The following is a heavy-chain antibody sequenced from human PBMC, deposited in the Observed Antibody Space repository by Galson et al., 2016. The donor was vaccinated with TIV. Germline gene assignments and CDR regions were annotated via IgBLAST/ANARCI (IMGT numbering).Heavy chain of an antibody. V-gene: IGHV1-69*05. D-gene: IGHD1-20*01. Sequence: SVKVSCKASGGTFISYAVSWVRQSPGQGLEWMGGIIPIFRSAKTSQTFQGRVTLTTDDSTSTVYMEVRNLRSEDTAVYYCAKERRLTGADCRQFPSMDVWGQGTTVTVSS. CDR1: GGTFISYA. J-gene: IGHJ6*02. CDR2: IIPIFRSA. CDR3: AKERRLTGADCRQFPSMDV.